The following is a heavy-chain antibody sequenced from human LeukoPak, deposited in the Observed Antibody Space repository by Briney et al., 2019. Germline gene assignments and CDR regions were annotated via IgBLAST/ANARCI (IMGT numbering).Heavy chain of an antibody. V-gene: IGHV3-7*01. D-gene: IGHD5-24*01. J-gene: IGHJ4*02. Sequence: GGSLRLSCAASGFAFSSYWMSWVRQAPGKGLEWVANIKQDGSEKYYVDSVKGRFTISRDNAKNSLYLQMNSLRAEDTAAYYCARGDGDASFDYWGQGTLVTVSS. CDR2: IKQDGSEK. CDR1: GFAFSSYW. CDR3: ARGDGDASFDY.